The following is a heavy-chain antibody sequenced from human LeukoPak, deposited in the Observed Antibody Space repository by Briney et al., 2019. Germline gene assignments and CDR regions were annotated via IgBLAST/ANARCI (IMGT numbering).Heavy chain of an antibody. CDR2: IWYDASNK. V-gene: IGHV3-33*06. CDR3: AKSSGLATDPIDY. D-gene: IGHD1-26*01. Sequence: GGSLRLSCAASGFTFSTYGMHWVRQAPGKGLEWVAVIWYDASNKYNADSVKGRFTISRDNSKNMLYLQLSSLRAEDTAVYYCAKSSGLATDPIDYWGQGTLVTVSS. CDR1: GFTFSTYG. J-gene: IGHJ4*02.